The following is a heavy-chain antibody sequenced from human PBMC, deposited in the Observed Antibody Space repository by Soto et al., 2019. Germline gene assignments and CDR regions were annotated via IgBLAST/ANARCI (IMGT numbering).Heavy chain of an antibody. V-gene: IGHV1-18*01. J-gene: IGHJ4*02. CDR2: INVYNGDT. Sequence: ASINVSCTASGYTFTSYSISWVRQAPGQGLEWMGWINVYNGDTKYAQEFQCRVTMSRDTSTSTVDIELRCLSSDDTAVYYWARDGVAETREIFGNGGQGPLVTFSS. CDR1: GYTFTSYS. D-gene: IGHD4-4*01. CDR3: ARDGVAETREIFGN.